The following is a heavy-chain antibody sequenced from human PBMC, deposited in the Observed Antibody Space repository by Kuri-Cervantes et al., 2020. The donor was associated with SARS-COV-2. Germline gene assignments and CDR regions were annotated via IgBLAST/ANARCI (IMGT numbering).Heavy chain of an antibody. CDR3: ARDRGVPAAIPGD. J-gene: IGHJ4*02. CDR2: ISSSSSTI. CDR1: GFTFSSYS. Sequence: LSLTCAASGFTFSSYSMNWVRQAPGKGLEWVSYISSSSSTIYYADSVKGRFTISRDNAKNSLYLQMNSLRAEDTAVYYCARDRGVPAAIPGDWGQGTLVTVSS. V-gene: IGHV3-48*01. D-gene: IGHD2-2*02.